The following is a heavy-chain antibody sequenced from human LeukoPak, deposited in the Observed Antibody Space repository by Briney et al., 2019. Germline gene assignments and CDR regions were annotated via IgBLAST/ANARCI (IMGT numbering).Heavy chain of an antibody. CDR2: IRYDGSNK. J-gene: IGHJ6*02. Sequence: GGSLRLSCAASGFTFSSYGMHWVRQAPGKGLEWVAFIRYDGSNKYYADSVKGRFTISRDNSKNTLYLQMNSLRAEDTAVYYCAKAPPYGDYYYYGMDVWGQGTAVTVSS. CDR1: GFTFSSYG. V-gene: IGHV3-30*02. CDR3: AKAPPYGDYYYYGMDV. D-gene: IGHD4-17*01.